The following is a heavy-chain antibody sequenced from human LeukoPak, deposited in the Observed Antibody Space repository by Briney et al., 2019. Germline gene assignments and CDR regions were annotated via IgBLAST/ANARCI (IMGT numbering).Heavy chain of an antibody. V-gene: IGHV1-2*02. D-gene: IGHD3-10*01. CDR1: GYTFTGYY. CDR2: INPNSGGT. Sequence: ASVKVYCKASGYTFTGYYMHWVRQAPGQGLEYMGWINPNSGGTNYAQKFQGRVTMTRDTSISTDYMELSRLRSDDTAVYYCAKDYGGPSWFGGIDSWGQGTQVTVSS. J-gene: IGHJ4*02. CDR3: AKDYGGPSWFGGIDS.